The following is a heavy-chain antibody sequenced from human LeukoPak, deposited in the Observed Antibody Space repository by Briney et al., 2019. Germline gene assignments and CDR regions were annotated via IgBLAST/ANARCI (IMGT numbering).Heavy chain of an antibody. V-gene: IGHV3-23*01. Sequence: GGSLRLSCTVSGLRFSTYAMSWVRQAPGKGLECVSSISGSGGSTYYADSVKGRFTVSRDNSKNTVYLELNSLRAEDRAIYFCAKGGQNFDFWRFDYWGQGTLVTVSS. CDR1: GLRFSTYA. D-gene: IGHD3-3*01. CDR2: ISGSGGST. J-gene: IGHJ4*02. CDR3: AKGGQNFDFWRFDY.